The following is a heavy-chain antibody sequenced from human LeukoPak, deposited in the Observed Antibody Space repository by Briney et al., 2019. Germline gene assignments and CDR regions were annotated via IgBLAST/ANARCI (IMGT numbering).Heavy chain of an antibody. D-gene: IGHD2-15*01. CDR2: ISSSGSTI. J-gene: IGHJ6*03. CDR3: ARDALDIVVVVAAIPYYYYYIDV. V-gene: IGHV3-11*01. Sequence: GGSLRLSCAASGFTFSDYYMSWIRQAPGKGLEWVSYISSSGSTIYYADSVKGRFTISRDNAKNSLYLQMNSLRAEDTAVYYCARDALDIVVVVAAIPYYYYYIDVWGKGTTVTISS. CDR1: GFTFSDYY.